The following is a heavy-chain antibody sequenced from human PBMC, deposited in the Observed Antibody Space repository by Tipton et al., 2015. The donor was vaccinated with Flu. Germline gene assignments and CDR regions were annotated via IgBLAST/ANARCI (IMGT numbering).Heavy chain of an antibody. CDR2: IYPGDSDT. D-gene: IGHD3-22*01. V-gene: IGHV5-51*01. CDR3: ARRRGRDYDSSGYQGDAFDI. Sequence: QLVQSGAEVKKPGESLKISCKGSGYSFTSYWIGWVRQMPGKGLEWMGIIYPGDSDTRYSPSFQGQVTISADKSISTAYLQWSSLKASDTAMYYCARRRGRDYDSSGYQGDAFDIWGQGTMVTVSS. CDR1: GYSFTSYW. J-gene: IGHJ3*02.